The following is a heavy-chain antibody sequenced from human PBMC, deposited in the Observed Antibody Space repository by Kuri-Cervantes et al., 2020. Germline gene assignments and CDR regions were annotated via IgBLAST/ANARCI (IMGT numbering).Heavy chain of an antibody. V-gene: IGHV4-4*07. D-gene: IGHD1-1*01. CDR3: ARDRPANFFDY. CDR1: GGSISLYY. CDR2: IYISGTT. Sequence: GSLRLSCTVSGGSISLYYWSWIRQPAGKGLEWIGRIYISGTTNYNPSLKSRVTISVDTSKNQFSLKLNYVSPEDTAVYYCARDRPANFFDYWGQGTLVTVSS. J-gene: IGHJ4*02.